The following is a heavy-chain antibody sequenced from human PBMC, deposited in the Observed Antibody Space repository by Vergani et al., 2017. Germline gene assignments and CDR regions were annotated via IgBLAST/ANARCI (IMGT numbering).Heavy chain of an antibody. D-gene: IGHD5-24*01. J-gene: IGHJ5*02. Sequence: QVQLQESGPGLVKPSETLSLTCTVSGRSISSYYWSWIRQPPGKGLEWIGYTDYSGSTNYNPSLKSRVTISVDTSKNQFSLKLSSVTAADTAVYYCARESADGYNPRGWFDPWGQGTLVTVSS. CDR2: TDYSGST. V-gene: IGHV4-59*01. CDR1: GRSISSYY. CDR3: ARESADGYNPRGWFDP.